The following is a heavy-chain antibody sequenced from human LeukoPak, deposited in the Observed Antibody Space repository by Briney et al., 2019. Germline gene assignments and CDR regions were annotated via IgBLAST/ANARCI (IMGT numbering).Heavy chain of an antibody. Sequence: PSETLSLTCTVSGASLTTHYWAWIRQPPGKGLEWIGFVSKTGNTNYNAPLKSRVTISADTSKNTFSLKLSSLTAADTAVYFCARRGAPSKFYYFDSWGQGTLVTVSS. CDR3: ARRGAPSKFYYFDS. CDR2: VSKTGNT. D-gene: IGHD1-26*01. CDR1: GASLTTHY. V-gene: IGHV4-59*08. J-gene: IGHJ4*02.